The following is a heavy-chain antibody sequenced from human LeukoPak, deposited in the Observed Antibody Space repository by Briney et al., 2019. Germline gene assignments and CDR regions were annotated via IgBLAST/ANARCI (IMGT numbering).Heavy chain of an antibody. CDR3: ARSALRGYYYGSGSPSRWFDP. CDR1: GGSISSYY. D-gene: IGHD3-10*01. CDR2: IYYSGST. J-gene: IGHJ5*02. Sequence: SSETLSLTCTVSGGSISSYYWSWIRQPPGKGLEWIGYIYYSGSTNYNPSLKSRVTISVDTSKNQFSLKLSSVTAADTAVYYCARSALRGYYYGSGSPSRWFDPWGQGTLVTVSS. V-gene: IGHV4-59*12.